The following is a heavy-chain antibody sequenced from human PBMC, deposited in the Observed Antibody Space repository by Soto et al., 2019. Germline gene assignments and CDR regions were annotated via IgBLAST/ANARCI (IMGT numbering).Heavy chain of an antibody. D-gene: IGHD1-26*01. V-gene: IGHV1-18*01. CDR2: ISAYNGNT. J-gene: IGHJ4*02. CDR1: GYTFTSYG. Sequence: ASVKVSCKASGYTFTSYGISWVRQAPGQGLEWMGWISAYNGNTNYAQKLQGRVTMTTDTSTSTAYMELRSLRSADTAVYYCARIPSYSGSYRQARRNFDYWGRGTLVTVSS. CDR3: ARIPSYSGSYRQARRNFDY.